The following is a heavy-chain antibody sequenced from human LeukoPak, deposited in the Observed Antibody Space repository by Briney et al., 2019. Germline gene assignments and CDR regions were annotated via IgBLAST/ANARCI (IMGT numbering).Heavy chain of an antibody. CDR3: ARVSGGYNSYYYYYYMDV. J-gene: IGHJ6*03. Sequence: GGSLRLSCAASGFTFSDYYMSWIRQAPGKGLEWVSYISSSGSTIYYADSVKGRFTISRDNAKNSLYLQMNSLRAEDTAVYYCARVSGGYNSYYYYYYMDVWGKGTTVTVSS. CDR2: ISSSGSTI. CDR1: GFTFSDYY. V-gene: IGHV3-11*01. D-gene: IGHD5-24*01.